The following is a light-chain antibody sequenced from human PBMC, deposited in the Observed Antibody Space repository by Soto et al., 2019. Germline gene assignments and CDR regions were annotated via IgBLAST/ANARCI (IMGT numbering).Light chain of an antibody. J-gene: IGKJ4*01. CDR3: QQRSNWPPA. V-gene: IGKV3-11*01. CDR1: QSVSSY. CDR2: DAS. Sequence: EIVLTQSPATLSLSPGERATLSCRASQSVSSYLAWYQQKPGQAPRLLIYDASNRATGIPARFSGSGSGTDFTLILSSLEPEDFAVYYCQQRSNWPPAFGGGTKVEIK.